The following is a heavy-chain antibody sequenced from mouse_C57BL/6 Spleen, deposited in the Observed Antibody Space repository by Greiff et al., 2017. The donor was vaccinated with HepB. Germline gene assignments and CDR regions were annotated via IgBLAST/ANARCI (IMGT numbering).Heavy chain of an antibody. Sequence: QVQLQQSGAELARPGASVKLSCKASGYTFTSYGISWVKQRTGQGLEWIGEIYPRSGNTYYNEKFKGKATLTADKSSSTAYMELRSLTSEDSAVYFCARRHSAQATGYFDYWGQGTTLTVSS. J-gene: IGHJ2*01. V-gene: IGHV1-81*01. CDR1: GYTFTSYG. D-gene: IGHD3-2*02. CDR3: ARRHSAQATGYFDY. CDR2: IYPRSGNT.